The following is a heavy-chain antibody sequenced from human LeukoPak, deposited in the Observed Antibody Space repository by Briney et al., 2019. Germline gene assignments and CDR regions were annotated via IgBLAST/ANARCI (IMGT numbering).Heavy chain of an antibody. CDR3: ARRGYAGYDSLYYFDY. D-gene: IGHD5-12*01. CDR2: IYHTGST. CDR1: GYSISSGYY. V-gene: IGHV4-38-2*01. Sequence: SETLSLTCGVSGYSISSGYYWGWIRQPPGKGLEWIGSIYHTGSTYYNPSLKSRATISVDTSKNHFSLKLSSVTAADTAVYYCARRGYAGYDSLYYFDYWGQGTLVTVSS. J-gene: IGHJ4*02.